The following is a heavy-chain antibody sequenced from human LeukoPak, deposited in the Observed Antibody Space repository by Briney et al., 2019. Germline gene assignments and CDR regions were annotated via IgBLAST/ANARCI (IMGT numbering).Heavy chain of an antibody. CDR1: GGTFSSYA. Sequence: SVKVSCKASGGTFSSYAISWVRQAPGQGLEWMGRIIPILGIANYAQKFQGRVTITADKSTSTAYMELSSLRSEDTAVYYCATPTLGKSVGAFDIWGQGTMVTVSS. D-gene: IGHD3-16*01. CDR2: IIPILGIA. J-gene: IGHJ3*02. CDR3: ATPTLGKSVGAFDI. V-gene: IGHV1-69*04.